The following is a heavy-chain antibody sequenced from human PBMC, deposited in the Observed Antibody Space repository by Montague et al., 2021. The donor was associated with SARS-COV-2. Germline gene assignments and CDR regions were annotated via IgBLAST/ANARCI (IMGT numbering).Heavy chain of an antibody. Sequence: LSLSCAASGFTFSNIWMSWVRQAPGKGLEWVANIKPDESEKNYVDSVKGRFSISRDNAKNSLYLQMDNLRAEDTAIYYCAKNGGAHGLDVWGQGTSVSVSS. CDR2: IKPDESEK. D-gene: IGHD4-23*01. CDR1: GFTFSNIW. J-gene: IGHJ6*02. V-gene: IGHV3-7*01. CDR3: AKNGGAHGLDV.